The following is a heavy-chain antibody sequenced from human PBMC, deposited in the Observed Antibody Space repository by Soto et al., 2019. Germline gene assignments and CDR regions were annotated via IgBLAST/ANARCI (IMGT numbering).Heavy chain of an antibody. CDR3: ARGGAKRGAVAPPDFYYYYMDV. CDR2: ISGSSSYI. CDR1: GFIFSRYN. D-gene: IGHD1-26*01. Sequence: GESLKISCAASGFIFSRYNMNWVRQAPGKGLEWVSSISGSSSYIYYADSVKGRFTISRDNAKNSLYLQMNSLRADDTAVYYCARGGAKRGAVAPPDFYYYYMDVWGKGTTVTVSS. V-gene: IGHV3-21*01. J-gene: IGHJ6*03.